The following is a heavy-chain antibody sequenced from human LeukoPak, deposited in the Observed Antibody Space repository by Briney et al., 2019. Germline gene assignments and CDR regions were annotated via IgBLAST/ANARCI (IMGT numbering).Heavy chain of an antibody. J-gene: IGHJ4*02. Sequence: PAGTLSFSCAAYGFTFNSSWMHWLRQAPGQGLVWVSRMNSDGSITNYADSVKGRFTISRDNAKNTLYLQMNSLRVEDTAVYYCVRAVLGGSDYWGQGTLVTVSS. V-gene: IGHV3-74*01. CDR1: GFTFNSSW. CDR2: MNSDGSIT. D-gene: IGHD2-8*02. CDR3: VRAVLGGSDY.